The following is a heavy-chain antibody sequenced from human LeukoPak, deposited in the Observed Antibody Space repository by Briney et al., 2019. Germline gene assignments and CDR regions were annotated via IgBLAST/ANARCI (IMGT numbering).Heavy chain of an antibody. Sequence: PSETLSLTCTVSGGSISNYYWSWIRQPPGKGLEWIAFVYYSGSTNYNPSLKSRVTISVDTSKNQFSLKLTSMTAADTAVYYCARSDYTIRLDYWGQGTLVTVSS. V-gene: IGHV4-59*01. D-gene: IGHD1-26*01. J-gene: IGHJ4*02. CDR1: GGSISNYY. CDR3: ARSDYTIRLDY. CDR2: VYYSGST.